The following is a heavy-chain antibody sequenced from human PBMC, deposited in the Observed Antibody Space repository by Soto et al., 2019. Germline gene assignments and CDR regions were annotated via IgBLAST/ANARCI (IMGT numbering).Heavy chain of an antibody. D-gene: IGHD2-21*02. CDR1: GFTFSSYS. Sequence: GGSLRLSCAASGFTFSSYSMHWVRQAPGKGLEWVSSIGTRSDIYYADSVKGRFTISRDNAKNSLSLQMNSMTAEDTAVYYCAREETAWPLAYGLDVWGQGTTVTV. CDR2: IGTRSDI. J-gene: IGHJ6*02. V-gene: IGHV3-21*01. CDR3: AREETAWPLAYGLDV.